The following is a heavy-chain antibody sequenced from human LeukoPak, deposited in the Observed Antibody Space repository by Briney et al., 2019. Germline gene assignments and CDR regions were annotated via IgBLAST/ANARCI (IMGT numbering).Heavy chain of an antibody. CDR2: ISGSGGST. J-gene: IGHJ4*02. CDR1: GFTFSSYA. CDR3: AKAYYYGSSGYYYEGLDY. Sequence: GGSLRLSCAASGFTFSSYAMSWVRQAPGKGLEWVSAISGSGGSTYYADSVKGRFTISRDNSKNTLYLQMNSLRAEDTAVYYCAKAYYYGSSGYYYEGLDYWGQGTLVTVSS. D-gene: IGHD3-22*01. V-gene: IGHV3-23*01.